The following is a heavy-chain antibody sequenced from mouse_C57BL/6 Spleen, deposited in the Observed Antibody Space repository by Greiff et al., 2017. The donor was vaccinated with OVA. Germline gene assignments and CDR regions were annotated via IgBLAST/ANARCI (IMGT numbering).Heavy chain of an antibody. D-gene: IGHD1-1*01. Sequence: VQLQQPGAELVRPGSSVKLSCKASGYTFTSYWMHWVKQRPIQGLEWIGNIDPSDSETHYNQKFKDKATLTVDKSSSTAYMQLSSLTSEDSAVYYCARGITTVPLYYFDYWGQGTTLTVSS. CDR2: IDPSDSET. CDR3: ARGITTVPLYYFDY. V-gene: IGHV1-52*01. J-gene: IGHJ2*01. CDR1: GYTFTSYW.